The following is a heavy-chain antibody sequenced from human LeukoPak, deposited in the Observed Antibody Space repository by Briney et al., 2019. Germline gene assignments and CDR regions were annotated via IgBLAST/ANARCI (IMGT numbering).Heavy chain of an antibody. CDR1: GYSFTSYW. D-gene: IGHD5-12*01. Sequence: GESLKISCKSSGYSFTSYWIGWVRQMPGKGLEWMGIIYPGDSDTRYSPSFQGQVAISADKSISTAYLQWSSLKASDTAMYYCARPPSGYSGYDSYFDYWGQGTLVTVSS. J-gene: IGHJ4*02. V-gene: IGHV5-51*01. CDR2: IYPGDSDT. CDR3: ARPPSGYSGYDSYFDY.